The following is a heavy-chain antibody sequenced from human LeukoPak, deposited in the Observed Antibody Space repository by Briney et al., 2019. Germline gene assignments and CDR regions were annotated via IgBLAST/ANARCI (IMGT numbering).Heavy chain of an antibody. Sequence: SETLSLTCTVSGGSISSSNYYWGWIRQPPGKGLEWIGYIYHSGSTYYNPSLKSRVTISVDRSKNQFSLKLSSVTAADTAVYYCARGTGPSYWYFDLWGRGTLVTVSS. CDR3: ARGTGPSYWYFDL. CDR2: IYHSGST. CDR1: GGSISSSNYY. J-gene: IGHJ2*01. V-gene: IGHV4-61*05.